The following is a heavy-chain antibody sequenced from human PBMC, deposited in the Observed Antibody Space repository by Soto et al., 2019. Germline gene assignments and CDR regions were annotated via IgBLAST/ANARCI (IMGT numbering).Heavy chain of an antibody. CDR1: GGSISSSSYY. Sequence: QLQLQESGPGLVKPSETLSLTCTVSGGSISSSSYYWGWIRQPAGKGLEWIGSIYYSGSTYYNPSLKSRVTISVDTSKNQFSLKLSSVTAADTAVYYCARVIVVVVAATPGLYNWFDPWGQGTLVTVSS. V-gene: IGHV4-39*01. CDR2: IYYSGST. CDR3: ARVIVVVVAATPGLYNWFDP. D-gene: IGHD2-15*01. J-gene: IGHJ5*02.